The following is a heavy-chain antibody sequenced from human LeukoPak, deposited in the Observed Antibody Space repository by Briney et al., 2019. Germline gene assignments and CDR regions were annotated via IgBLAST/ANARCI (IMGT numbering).Heavy chain of an antibody. D-gene: IGHD3-10*01. Sequence: GGSLRLSCAASGFIFTNYFMSWVRQAPGKGLEWVANIKPDGSEKNYVDSVKGRFTISRDNAENSLYLQMNSLRVEDTAVYYCARDQPMGSYWGQGTLVTVSS. V-gene: IGHV3-7*01. CDR1: GFIFTNYF. CDR2: IKPDGSEK. CDR3: ARDQPMGSY. J-gene: IGHJ4*02.